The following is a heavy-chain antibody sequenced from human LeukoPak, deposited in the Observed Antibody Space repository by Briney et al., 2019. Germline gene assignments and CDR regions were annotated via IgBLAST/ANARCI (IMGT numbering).Heavy chain of an antibody. V-gene: IGHV3-23*01. CDR3: ALAGYYYYYMDV. CDR1: GFTFSSYA. D-gene: IGHD2-21*01. Sequence: GGSLRLSCAASGFTFSSYAMSWVRQAPGKGLEWVSAISGSGGSTYYADSVKGRFTISRDNSKNTLYLQMNSLRAEDTAVYYCALAGYYYYYMDVWGKGTTVTVSS. J-gene: IGHJ6*03. CDR2: ISGSGGST.